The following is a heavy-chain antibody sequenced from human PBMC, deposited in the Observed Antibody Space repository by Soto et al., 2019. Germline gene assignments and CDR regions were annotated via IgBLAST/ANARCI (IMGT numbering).Heavy chain of an antibody. V-gene: IGHV3-30-3*01. CDR1: GFTFSSYA. D-gene: IGHD2-8*02. Sequence: QVQLVESGGGVVQPGRSLRLSRAASGFTFSSYAMHWVRQAPGKGLEWVAVISYDGSNKYYADSVKGRFTISRDNSKNTLYLQMNSLRAEDTAVYYCARDIIARRVVYAFDYWGQGTLVTVSS. CDR3: ARDIIARRVVYAFDY. CDR2: ISYDGSNK. J-gene: IGHJ4*02.